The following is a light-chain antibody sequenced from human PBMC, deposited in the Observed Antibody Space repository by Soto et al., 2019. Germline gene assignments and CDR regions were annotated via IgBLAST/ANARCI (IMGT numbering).Light chain of an antibody. Sequence: DIQMTQSPSSVSASVGDRVTITCRASRGVSKWLAWYQQKPGKAPKLLIYDGAVLHTGVPSRFSVSGSGTDFTHTISSLQPEDFATYYCQQANSFPFTFGPGTKVDIK. CDR1: RGVSKW. J-gene: IGKJ3*01. CDR2: DGA. CDR3: QQANSFPFT. V-gene: IGKV1-12*01.